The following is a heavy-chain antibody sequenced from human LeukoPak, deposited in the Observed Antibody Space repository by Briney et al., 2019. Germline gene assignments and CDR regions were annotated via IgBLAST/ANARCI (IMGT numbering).Heavy chain of an antibody. D-gene: IGHD2-21*02. CDR3: ARGTYCAAGGCYSTFDS. CDR2: IYSGGST. V-gene: IGHV3-53*01. J-gene: IGHJ4*02. CDR1: GFTVSSNY. Sequence: GGSLRLSCAASGFTVSSNYMSWVRQARGKGLEGVSVIYSGGSTYYADSVEGRFTISRDNSKNTLYLQMNSLRVDDTAVYFCARGTYCAAGGCYSTFDSWGQGTLVTVSS.